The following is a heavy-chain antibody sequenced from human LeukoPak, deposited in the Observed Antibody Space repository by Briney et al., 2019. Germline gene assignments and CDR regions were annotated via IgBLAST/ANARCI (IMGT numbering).Heavy chain of an antibody. J-gene: IGHJ4*02. Sequence: GTSLRLSCAASGFTFNNCCIHWVRQAPGKGLEWVAFISYDGSNIYYADSVKGRFTISRVNYKSTLFLEMNSLRTEDTAVYYCAKPYAISGYDWGFFDHWGEGTLVSVSS. CDR2: ISYDGSNI. D-gene: IGHD5-12*01. V-gene: IGHV3-30*18. CDR3: AKPYAISGYDWGFFDH. CDR1: GFTFNNCC.